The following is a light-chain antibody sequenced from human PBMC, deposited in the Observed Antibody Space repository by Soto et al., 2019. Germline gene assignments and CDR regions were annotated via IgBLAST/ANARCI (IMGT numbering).Light chain of an antibody. Sequence: DIQRTQSPSTLSVSVGDTAIVTCGASQTISSWLAWYQQKPGKAPKLLIYKASTLKSGVPSRFSGSGSGTEFTLTISSLQPDDFATYYCQHYNSYSEAFGQGTKVDIK. V-gene: IGKV1-5*03. CDR2: KAS. J-gene: IGKJ1*01. CDR3: QHYNSYSEA. CDR1: QTISSW.